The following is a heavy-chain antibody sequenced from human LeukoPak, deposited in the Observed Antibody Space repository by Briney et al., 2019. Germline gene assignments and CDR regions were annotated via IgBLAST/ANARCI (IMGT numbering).Heavy chain of an antibody. Sequence: PGRSLRLSCAASGFTFSSYGMHWVRQAPGKGLEWVAVISYDGSNKYYADSVKGRYTISRDNSKSTLYLQMNSLRAEDTAVYYCAKVDYGDYSIDYWGQGTLVTVSS. CDR1: GFTFSSYG. J-gene: IGHJ4*02. CDR3: AKVDYGDYSIDY. CDR2: ISYDGSNK. D-gene: IGHD4-17*01. V-gene: IGHV3-30*18.